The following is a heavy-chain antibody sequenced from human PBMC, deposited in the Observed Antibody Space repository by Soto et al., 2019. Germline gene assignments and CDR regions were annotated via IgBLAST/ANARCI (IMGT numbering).Heavy chain of an antibody. CDR3: AMVDRGITIAAYGMDV. V-gene: IGHV3-30*03. J-gene: IGHJ6*04. Sequence: QVQLVESGGGVVQPGRSLRLSCAASGFTFSIYGMHWVRQAPGKGLEWVAHISYDGSRQYYADSVKGRFTISRDNSKSPLSLQRNSLRPEDTALYFCAMVDRGITIAAYGMDVWGKWTTVIESS. CDR2: ISYDGSRQ. CDR1: GFTFSIYG. D-gene: IGHD3-3*01.